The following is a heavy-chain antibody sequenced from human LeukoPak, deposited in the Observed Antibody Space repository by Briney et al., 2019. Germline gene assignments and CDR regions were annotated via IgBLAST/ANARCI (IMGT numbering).Heavy chain of an antibody. V-gene: IGHV3-23*01. CDR2: ISGSGGST. CDR3: AREPHSSGWFDY. Sequence: GWSLRLSCAASGFTFSSYAMSCVRQAPGKGLEWVSTISGSGGSTYYADSVKGRFTISRGNSENTLFLQMNSLRAEDTAVYYCAREPHSSGWFDYWGQGTLVTVSS. D-gene: IGHD3-22*01. CDR1: GFTFSSYA. J-gene: IGHJ5*01.